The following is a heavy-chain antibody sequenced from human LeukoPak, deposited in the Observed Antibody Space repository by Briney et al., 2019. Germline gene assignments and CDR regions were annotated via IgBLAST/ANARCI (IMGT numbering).Heavy chain of an antibody. J-gene: IGHJ4*01. D-gene: IGHD4-17*01. CDR2: ISASGNTI. Sequence: PGGSLRLSCAGSGFXFSDYEINWVRQAPGRGLEWVSYISASGNTIYYLDSVKGRFSISRDNAKDSVYLQMNSLRAEDTALYYCARDRHGDYGFDYWGHGTLVTVSS. V-gene: IGHV3-48*03. CDR3: ARDRHGDYGFDY. CDR1: GFXFSDYE.